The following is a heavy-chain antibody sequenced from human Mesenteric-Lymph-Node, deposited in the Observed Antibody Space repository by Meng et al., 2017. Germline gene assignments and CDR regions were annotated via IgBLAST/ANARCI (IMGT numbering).Heavy chain of an antibody. J-gene: IGHJ1*01. V-gene: IGHV3-23*01. CDR3: AKDGPGYYYLEYFQH. D-gene: IGHD3-22*01. CDR1: GFTFSSYA. CDR2: ISGSGGST. Sequence: GESLKISCAASGFTFSSYAMSWVRQAPGKGLEWVSAISGSGGSTYYADSVKGRFTISRDNSKNTLYLQMNSLRAEDTAVYYCAKDGPGYYYLEYFQHWGQGTLVTVSS.